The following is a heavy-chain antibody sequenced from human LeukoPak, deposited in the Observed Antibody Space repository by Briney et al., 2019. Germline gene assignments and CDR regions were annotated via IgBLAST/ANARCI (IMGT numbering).Heavy chain of an antibody. D-gene: IGHD5-24*01. CDR2: IHHDGSAK. V-gene: IGHV3-7*04. J-gene: IGHJ4*02. Sequence: GGSLRLSCAASGFTFSSYWMSWVRQAPGKGLESVAYIHHDGSAKYYADSVKGLFTISSDTAKNSLYLEMTRQTAEDAAVYYSARGGRGDLSLPWGQGTLVTVSS. CDR3: ARGGRGDLSLP. CDR1: GFTFSSYW.